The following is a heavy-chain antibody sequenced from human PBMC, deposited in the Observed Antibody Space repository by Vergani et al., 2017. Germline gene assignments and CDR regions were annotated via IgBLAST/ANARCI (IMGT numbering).Heavy chain of an antibody. CDR2: ISSSSSYI. J-gene: IGHJ4*02. Sequence: EVQLLESGGGLVKPGGSLRLSCAASGFTFSSYSMNWVRQAPGKGLEWVSSISSSSSYIYYADSVKGRFTISRDNAKNSLYLQMNSLRAEDTAVYYCARGPPNLITFGGVIVPRVFGYWGQGTLVTVSS. V-gene: IGHV3-21*01. CDR1: GFTFSSYS. D-gene: IGHD3-16*02. CDR3: ARGPPNLITFGGVIVPRVFGY.